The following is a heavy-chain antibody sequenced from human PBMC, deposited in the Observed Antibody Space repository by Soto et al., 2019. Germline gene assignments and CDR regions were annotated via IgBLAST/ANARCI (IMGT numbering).Heavy chain of an antibody. J-gene: IGHJ5*02. Sequence: QVRLVQSGAEVKNHGASVKVSCKASGYTFSRYGITWLRQAPGQGLEWMGWIRAKNGNTHYAQKLQGRVTMTTDTSTSTAYMELRSLKSDDTAVYYCARDVDVGTRPTGDWFDAWGQGTLVTVSS. CDR1: GYTFSRYG. V-gene: IGHV1-18*01. D-gene: IGHD1-7*01. CDR3: ARDVDVGTRPTGDWFDA. CDR2: IRAKNGNT.